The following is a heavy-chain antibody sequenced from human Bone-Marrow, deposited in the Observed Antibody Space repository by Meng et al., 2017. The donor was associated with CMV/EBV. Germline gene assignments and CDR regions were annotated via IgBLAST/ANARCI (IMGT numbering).Heavy chain of an antibody. J-gene: IGHJ6*02. D-gene: IGHD3-16*01. CDR2: IYSGGST. V-gene: IGHV3-66*02. Sequence: GESLKISCAASGFTVSSNYMSWVRQAPGKGLEWVSVIYSGGSTYYADSVKGRFTISRDNSKNTLYLQMNSLRAEDTAVYYCARDDAEGGMDVWGQGTTVPVSS. CDR3: ARDDAEGGMDV. CDR1: GFTVSSNY.